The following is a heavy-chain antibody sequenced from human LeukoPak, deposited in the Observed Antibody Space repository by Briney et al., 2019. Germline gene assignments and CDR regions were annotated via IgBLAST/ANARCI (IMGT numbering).Heavy chain of an antibody. D-gene: IGHD4-17*01. CDR1: GGTFSSYA. Sequence: ASVKVSCKASGGTFSSYAISWVRQAPGQGPEWMGGIIPIFGTANYAQKFQGRVTITADESTSTAYMELSSLRSEDTAVYYCARGLYGDYEFDYWGQGTLVTVSS. CDR3: ARGLYGDYEFDY. J-gene: IGHJ4*02. V-gene: IGHV1-69*13. CDR2: IIPIFGTA.